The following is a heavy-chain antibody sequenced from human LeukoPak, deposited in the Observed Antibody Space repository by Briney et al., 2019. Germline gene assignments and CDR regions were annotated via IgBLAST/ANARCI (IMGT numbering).Heavy chain of an antibody. CDR2: ISSSSSTI. Sequence: GGSLRLSCAASGFTFSNYGMSWVRQAPGKGLEWVSYISSSSSTIYYADSVKGRFTISRDNAKNSLYLQMNSLRAEDTAVYYCARSARIQLWLQSFDYWGQGTLVTVSS. V-gene: IGHV3-48*01. D-gene: IGHD5-18*01. J-gene: IGHJ4*02. CDR3: ARSARIQLWLQSFDY. CDR1: GFTFSNYG.